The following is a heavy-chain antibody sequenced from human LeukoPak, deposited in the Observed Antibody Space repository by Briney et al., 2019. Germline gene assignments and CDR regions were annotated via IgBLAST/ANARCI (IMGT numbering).Heavy chain of an antibody. CDR3: AREVYSSGWNFDY. D-gene: IGHD6-19*01. CDR1: GGSISSGNYY. J-gene: IGHJ4*02. CDR2: IYSTGST. Sequence: SETLSLTCTVSGGSISSGNYYWSWIRQPAGKGLECIGRIYSTGSTNYNPSLKSRVTISVDTSKNQFSLKMSSVTAADTAVYYCAREVYSSGWNFDYWGQGTLVTVSS. V-gene: IGHV4-61*02.